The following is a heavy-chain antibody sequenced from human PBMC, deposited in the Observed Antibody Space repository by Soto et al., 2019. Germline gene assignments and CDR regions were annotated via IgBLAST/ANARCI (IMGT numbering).Heavy chain of an antibody. CDR2: ISGYTGKT. D-gene: IGHD1-1*01. J-gene: IGHJ4*02. CDR3: ARVTAAVASPTPL. CDR1: GYTFTSYG. V-gene: IGHV1-18*01. Sequence: GASVKVSCKAYGYTFTSYGISWVRQAPGQGLEWMGWISGYTGKTNYAENRQGRVTMTSDLSTSTAYMELRNLTSDDTAVYYCARVTAAVASPTPLWGQGTQVTVSS.